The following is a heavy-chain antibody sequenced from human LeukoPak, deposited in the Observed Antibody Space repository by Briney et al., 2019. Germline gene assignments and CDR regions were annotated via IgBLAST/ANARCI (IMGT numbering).Heavy chain of an antibody. Sequence: GGSLRLSCAASGFTFSSYAMNWVRQAPGKGLEWVSAVRGSDAGTSYADSVKGRFTISRDNSKNTLYLQMNSLRAEDTAVYYCAKDHMSSSWYITPYFDYWGQGTLVTVSS. CDR2: VRGSDAGT. V-gene: IGHV3-23*01. CDR1: GFTFSSYA. CDR3: AKDHMSSSWYITPYFDY. J-gene: IGHJ4*02. D-gene: IGHD6-13*01.